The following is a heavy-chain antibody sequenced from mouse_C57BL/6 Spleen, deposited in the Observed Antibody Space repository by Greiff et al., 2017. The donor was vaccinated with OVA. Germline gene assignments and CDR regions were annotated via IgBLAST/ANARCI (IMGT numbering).Heavy chain of an antibody. CDR3: ARYSNYDWFAY. CDR1: GYTFTSYW. V-gene: IGHV1-69*01. CDR2: VDPSASYT. Sequence: QVQLQQPGAELVMPGASVKLSCKASGYTFTSYWMHWVKQRPGQGLEWIGEVDPSASYTNYNKKFKGKSTLTVDKSSSTAYMQLSSLTSEDSAVYYCARYSNYDWFAYWGQGTLVTVSA. D-gene: IGHD2-5*01. J-gene: IGHJ3*01.